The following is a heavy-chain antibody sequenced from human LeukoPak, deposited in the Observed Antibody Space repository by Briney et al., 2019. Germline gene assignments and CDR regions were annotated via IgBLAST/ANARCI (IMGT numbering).Heavy chain of an antibody. CDR3: ARDLPVRIFGVINGRGFDP. J-gene: IGHJ5*02. CDR2: IYTSGST. CDR1: GGSISSYY. V-gene: IGHV4-4*07. Sequence: KPSETLSLTCTASGGSISSYYWSWIRQPAGKGLEWIGRIYTSGSTNYNPSLKSRVTMSVDTSKNQFSLKLSSVTAADTAVYYCARDLPVRIFGVINGRGFDPWGQGTLVTVSS. D-gene: IGHD3-3*01.